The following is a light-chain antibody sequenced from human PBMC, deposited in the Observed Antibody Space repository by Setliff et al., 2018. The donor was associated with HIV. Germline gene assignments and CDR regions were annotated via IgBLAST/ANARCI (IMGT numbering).Light chain of an antibody. CDR1: ALPRKY. CDR3: LSAHNSSTYRGI. V-gene: IGLV3-16*01. Sequence: SYELTQPPSVSVSPGQTARITCSGEALPRKYSYWFQQKPGQAPVMVIYKDTERPSVIPARFSGSTSGTTVTLTISGVQAEDEADYYCLSAHNSSTYRGIFGGGTKVTVL. J-gene: IGLJ2*01. CDR2: KDT.